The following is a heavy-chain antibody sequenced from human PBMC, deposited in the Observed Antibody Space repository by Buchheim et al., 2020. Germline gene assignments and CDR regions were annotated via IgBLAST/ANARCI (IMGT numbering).Heavy chain of an antibody. Sequence: EVQLSESGGGLVKPGGALRISCAASGFIFSNSVMSWVRQAPGKGLEWVSSISTTGGSKYYADSVKGRVIISRDNHKNTLYLQMNSLRDEDTATYYCAKLDLLGRGQGTL. CDR1: GFIFSNSV. D-gene: IGHD1-7*01. J-gene: IGHJ4*02. CDR3: AKLDLLG. V-gene: IGHV3-23*01. CDR2: ISTTGGSK.